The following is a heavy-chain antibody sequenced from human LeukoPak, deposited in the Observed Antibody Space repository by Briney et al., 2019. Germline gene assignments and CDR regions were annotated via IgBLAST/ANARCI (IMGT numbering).Heavy chain of an antibody. CDR1: GFTFRSYW. D-gene: IGHD2-2*02. J-gene: IGHJ3*02. V-gene: IGHV3-7*01. Sequence: PGGSLRLSCVASGFTFRSYWMSWFRQAPGKGLEWVANIKQDGSEKYYVDSVKGRFTISRDNTKNSLFLQMNSLRAEDTAVYYCARGWGDCTTVSCYTGGDVFDMWGQGTMVTVSS. CDR3: ARGWGDCTTVSCYTGGDVFDM. CDR2: IKQDGSEK.